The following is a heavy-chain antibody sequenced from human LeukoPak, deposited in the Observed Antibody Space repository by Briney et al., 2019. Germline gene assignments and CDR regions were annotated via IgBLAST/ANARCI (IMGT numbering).Heavy chain of an antibody. D-gene: IGHD3-10*01. CDR1: GYTFTDYY. V-gene: IGHV1-69-2*01. CDR3: ARQQGVQYLNFDY. J-gene: IGHJ4*02. Sequence: VKVSCKASGYTFTDYYMHWVQQAPGKGLEWMGRVDPEDGETIYAEKFQGRVTITADTSTDTAYMELSSLRSEDTAVYYCARQQGVQYLNFDYWGQGALVTVSS. CDR2: VDPEDGET.